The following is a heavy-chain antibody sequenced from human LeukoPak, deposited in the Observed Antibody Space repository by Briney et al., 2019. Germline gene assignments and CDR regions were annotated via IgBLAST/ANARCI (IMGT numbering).Heavy chain of an antibody. CDR2: IFRNIDTMET. J-gene: IGHJ4*02. Sequence: GGSLRLSCEASGLTFSNTWMTWVRRAPGKGLEWVGRIFRNIDTMETEYATPVRGRFSISRDDSKNTLYLEMNSLTGEDTAVYYWGPYLFGFGGYFWGQGTPVTVSS. CDR1: GLTFSNTW. CDR3: GPYLFGFGGYF. V-gene: IGHV3-15*01. D-gene: IGHD3-16*01.